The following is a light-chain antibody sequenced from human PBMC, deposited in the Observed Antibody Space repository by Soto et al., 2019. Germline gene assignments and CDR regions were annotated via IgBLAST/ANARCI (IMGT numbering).Light chain of an antibody. V-gene: IGKV1-39*01. Sequence: DIQLTQSPSFLSASVGEKIIITCRASRDVGSDVNWYQQKPGKAPKPLIYAASSLQSGVPSRFSGSGSGTDFTLTISSLQPEDFATYYCQQSYSTPYTFGQGTKVDIK. CDR2: AAS. CDR3: QQSYSTPYT. CDR1: RDVGSD. J-gene: IGKJ2*01.